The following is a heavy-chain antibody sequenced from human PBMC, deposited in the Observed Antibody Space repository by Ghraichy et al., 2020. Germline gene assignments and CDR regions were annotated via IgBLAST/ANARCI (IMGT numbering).Heavy chain of an antibody. D-gene: IGHD1-26*01. CDR3: ATPHGSSRYGMDV. CDR1: GGTFSSYA. V-gene: IGHV1-69*04. Sequence: SVKVSCKASGGTFSSYAISWVRQAPGQGLEWMGRIIPILGIANYAQKFQGRVTITADKSTSTAYMELSSLRSEDTAVYYCATPHGSSRYGMDVWGQGITVTVSS. J-gene: IGHJ6*02. CDR2: IIPILGIA.